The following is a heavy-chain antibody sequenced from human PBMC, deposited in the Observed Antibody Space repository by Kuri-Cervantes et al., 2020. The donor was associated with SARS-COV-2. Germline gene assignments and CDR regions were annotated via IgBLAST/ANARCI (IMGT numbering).Heavy chain of an antibody. D-gene: IGHD6-13*01. CDR3: ARAISSWFDY. CDR2: ISSSSSTI. V-gene: IGHV3-48*02. J-gene: IGHJ4*02. CDR1: GFTFSSYS. Sequence: GGSLRLSCAASGFTFSSYSMNWVRQAPGKGLEWVSYISSSSSTIYYADSVKGRFTISRDNAKNSLYLQMNSVRDEDTAVYYCARAISSWFDYWGQGTLVTVSS.